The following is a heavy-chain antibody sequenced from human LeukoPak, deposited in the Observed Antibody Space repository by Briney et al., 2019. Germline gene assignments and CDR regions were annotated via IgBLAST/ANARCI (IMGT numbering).Heavy chain of an antibody. V-gene: IGHV3-33*01. CDR1: GFTFSTYG. D-gene: IGHD3-9*01. Sequence: GRSLRLSCAASGFTFSTYGMHWVRQAPGKGPEWVAVIWYAGSNKYYADSVKGRFTISRDDSKNTLYLQMDSLRAEDTAVYYCARDQKPDSNTYYDILTAYPPDYWGQGTLVTVSS. J-gene: IGHJ4*02. CDR3: ARDQKPDSNTYYDILTAYPPDY. CDR2: IWYAGSNK.